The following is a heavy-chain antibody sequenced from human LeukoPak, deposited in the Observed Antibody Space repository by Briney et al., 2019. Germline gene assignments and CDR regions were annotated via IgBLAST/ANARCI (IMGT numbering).Heavy chain of an antibody. Sequence: SQTLSLTCTVSGGSISSGDYYWSWIRQPPGKGLEWIGYIYYSGSTYYNPSLKSRVTISVDTSKNQFSLKLSSVTAADTAMYYCARRYCSSTSCYYYFDYWGQGTLVTVSS. CDR1: GGSISSGDYY. CDR2: IYYSGST. V-gene: IGHV4-30-4*01. D-gene: IGHD2-2*01. J-gene: IGHJ4*02. CDR3: ARRYCSSTSCYYYFDY.